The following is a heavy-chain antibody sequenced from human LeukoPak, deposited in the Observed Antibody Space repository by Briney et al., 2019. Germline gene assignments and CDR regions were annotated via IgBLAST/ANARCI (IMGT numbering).Heavy chain of an antibody. CDR3: ARDIRVIGATLYFDY. Sequence: PSETLSLTCGVSGESVSSYFWSWVRQPPGKGLEWIAYMHYSGTTSYNASLKSRLTMSVDTSKNQFSLMLTSVTAADTAVYYCARDIRVIGATLYFDYWGQGILVTVSS. D-gene: IGHD1-26*01. V-gene: IGHV4-59*02. J-gene: IGHJ4*02. CDR2: MHYSGTT. CDR1: GESVSSYF.